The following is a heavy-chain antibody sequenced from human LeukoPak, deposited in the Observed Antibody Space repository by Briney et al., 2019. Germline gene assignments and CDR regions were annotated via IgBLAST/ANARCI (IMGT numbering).Heavy chain of an antibody. Sequence: SETLSLTCTVSGASISTSAYYWGWIRQPPGKGLDWIGNIYYSGSTYYNPSLESRVTISVHTSKNQFSLKLSSVTAADTAVYYCARGYCSGGSCYSYYYYNYMDVWGKGTTVTVSS. CDR3: ARGYCSGGSCYSYYYYNYMDV. J-gene: IGHJ6*03. CDR2: IYYSGST. V-gene: IGHV4-39*07. D-gene: IGHD2-15*01. CDR1: GASISTSAYY.